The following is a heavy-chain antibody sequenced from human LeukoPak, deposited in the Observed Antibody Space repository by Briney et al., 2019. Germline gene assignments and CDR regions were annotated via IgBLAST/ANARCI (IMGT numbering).Heavy chain of an antibody. CDR3: AKGSNDDYDN. Sequence: GESLRLSCAPSRFSLGNFVMTWVRQAPGKGLEWVATIGKNQYYADSVKGRFTISKDNSRNMMYLQMDSLGVDDTAIYYCAKGSNDDYDNWGQGTLVTVSS. J-gene: IGHJ4*02. CDR2: IGKNQ. V-gene: IGHV3-23*01. CDR1: RFSLGNFV. D-gene: IGHD4-17*01.